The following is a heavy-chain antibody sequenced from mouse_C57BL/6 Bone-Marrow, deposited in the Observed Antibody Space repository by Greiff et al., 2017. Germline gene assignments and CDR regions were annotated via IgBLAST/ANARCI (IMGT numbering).Heavy chain of an antibody. V-gene: IGHV1-59*01. J-gene: IGHJ2*01. CDR1: GYNFTSYW. CDR3: ARRGDY. Sequence: QVQLQQPGAELVRPGTSVKLSCKASGYNFTSYWMHWVKQRPGQGLEWIGVIDPSDSYTNYNQKFKGKATLTVDTSSSTAYMQLSSLTSEDSAVXYCARRGDYWGQGTTLTVSS. CDR2: IDPSDSYT.